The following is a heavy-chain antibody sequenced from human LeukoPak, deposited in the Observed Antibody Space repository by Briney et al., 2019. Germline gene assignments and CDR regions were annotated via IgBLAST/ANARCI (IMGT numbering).Heavy chain of an antibody. CDR2: ISSVSSTI. V-gene: IGHV3-48*01. Sequence: GGSLRLSCAASGFTFSSYSMNWVRQAPGKGLEWVSYISSVSSTIYYADSVKGRFTISRDNAKNSLYLQMNSLRSEDTAVYYCARGVRVDYWGQGTLVTVSS. D-gene: IGHD4-17*01. J-gene: IGHJ4*02. CDR1: GFTFSSYS. CDR3: ARGVRVDY.